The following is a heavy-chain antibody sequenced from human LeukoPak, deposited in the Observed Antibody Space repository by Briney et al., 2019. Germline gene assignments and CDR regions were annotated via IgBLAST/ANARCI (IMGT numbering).Heavy chain of an antibody. CDR1: GFTFSSYG. CDR3: ARGPYSSSWYASPPYFDY. CDR2: IRYDGSNK. V-gene: IGHV3-30*02. Sequence: GGSLRLSCAASGFTFSSYGMHWVRQAPGKGLEWVAFIRYDGSNKYYADSVKGRFTISRDNSKNTLYLQMNSLRAEDTAVYYCARGPYSSSWYASPPYFDYWGQGTLVTVSS. D-gene: IGHD6-13*01. J-gene: IGHJ4*02.